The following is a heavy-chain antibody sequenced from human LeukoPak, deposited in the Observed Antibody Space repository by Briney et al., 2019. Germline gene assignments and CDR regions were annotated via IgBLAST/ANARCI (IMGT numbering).Heavy chain of an antibody. CDR2: IIPILGIA. CDR3: ARGDYYDISGRLLDY. Sequence: ASVKVSCKASGGTFSSYTISWVRQAPGEGLEWMGRIIPILGIANYAQKFQGRVTITAGKSTSTAYMELSSLRSEDTAVYYCARGDYYDISGRLLDYWGQGTLVTVSS. V-gene: IGHV1-69*02. D-gene: IGHD3-22*01. CDR1: GGTFSSYT. J-gene: IGHJ4*02.